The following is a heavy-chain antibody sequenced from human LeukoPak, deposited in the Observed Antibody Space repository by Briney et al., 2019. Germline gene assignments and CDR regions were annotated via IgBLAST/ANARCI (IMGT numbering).Heavy chain of an antibody. Sequence: ASVKVSCKASGYTFTSYGISWVRQAPGQGLEWMGWISAYNGNTNYAQKLQGRVTMTTDTSTSTAYMELRSLRSEDTAVHFCAKNVGNCGGINSCTMVLDYWGQGTLVTVSS. CDR3: AKNVGNCGGINSCTMVLDY. D-gene: IGHD2-21*01. J-gene: IGHJ4*02. CDR2: ISAYNGNT. V-gene: IGHV1-18*01. CDR1: GYTFTSYG.